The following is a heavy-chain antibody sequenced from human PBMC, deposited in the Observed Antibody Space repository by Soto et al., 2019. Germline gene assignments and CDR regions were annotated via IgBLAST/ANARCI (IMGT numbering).Heavy chain of an antibody. CDR1: GFTFSNAW. J-gene: IGHJ4*02. V-gene: IGHV3-15*01. CDR3: TTQWAYVDTAMVDY. D-gene: IGHD5-18*01. CDR2: IKSKTDGGTT. Sequence: EVQLVESGGGLVKPGGSLRLSCAASGFTFSNAWMSWVRQAPGKGLEWVGRIKSKTDGGTTDYAAPVKGRFTISRDDSKNTLYLQMNSLKTEDTAVYYCTTQWAYVDTAMVDYWGQGTLVTVSS.